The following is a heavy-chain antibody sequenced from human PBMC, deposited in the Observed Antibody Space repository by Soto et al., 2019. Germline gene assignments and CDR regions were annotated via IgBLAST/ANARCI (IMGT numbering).Heavy chain of an antibody. CDR2: TYYSGST. Sequence: QLQLQESDPGLVKPSETLSLTCTVSGGSISSSSYYWGWIRQPPGKGLEWIGSTYYSGSTYYNPSLKSRVTMSVDTFKNQFSLNLSSVTAADAAVYYCGSPMAVAGNWGQGTLVTVSS. J-gene: IGHJ4*02. CDR3: GSPMAVAGN. CDR1: GGSISSSSYY. V-gene: IGHV4-39*01. D-gene: IGHD6-19*01.